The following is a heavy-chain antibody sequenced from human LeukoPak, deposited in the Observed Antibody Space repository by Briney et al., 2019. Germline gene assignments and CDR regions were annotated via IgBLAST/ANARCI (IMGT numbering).Heavy chain of an antibody. CDR3: TADRAGAAATMTY. CDR1: GFTFTNAW. D-gene: IGHD2-15*01. V-gene: IGHV3-15*01. J-gene: IGHJ4*02. Sequence: GGSLRLSCAASGFTFTNAWMNWVRQAPGKGLEWVGRIKSKTDGGTTDYAAPVKGRFTISRDDSRNTLYLQMDSLKSEDTAVYYCTADRAGAAATMTYWGQGTLATVSS. CDR2: IKSKTDGGTT.